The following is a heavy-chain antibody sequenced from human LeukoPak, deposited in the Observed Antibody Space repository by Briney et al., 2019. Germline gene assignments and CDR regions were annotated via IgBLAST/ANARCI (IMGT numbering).Heavy chain of an antibody. CDR3: AKGVKHIVVLTAQHYFDY. Sequence: PGGSLRLSCAASGFTFGSYGMHWVRQAPGKGLEWVTFIRYDGSNKYYADSVKGRFTISRDNSKNTLYLQMNTLRAEDTAVYYCAKGVKHIVVLTAQHYFDYWGQGTLVTVSS. CDR2: IRYDGSNK. D-gene: IGHD2-21*02. V-gene: IGHV3-30*02. CDR1: GFTFGSYG. J-gene: IGHJ4*02.